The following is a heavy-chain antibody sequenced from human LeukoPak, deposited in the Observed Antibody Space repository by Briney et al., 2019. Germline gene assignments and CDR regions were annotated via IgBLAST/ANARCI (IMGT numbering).Heavy chain of an antibody. V-gene: IGHV1-8*03. CDR3: ARGGVDYYGSGTYYLMYYFVY. Sequence: ASVKVSCKASGYIFTNFDINWVRQAPGQGLEWMGWMNPNSGDTGYAQKFQGRVTITRNSAIGTAYVELSSLTSEDTAVYFCARGGVDYYGSGTYYLMYYFVYWGQGALVTVSS. CDR1: GYIFTNFD. D-gene: IGHD3-10*01. CDR2: MNPNSGDT. J-gene: IGHJ4*02.